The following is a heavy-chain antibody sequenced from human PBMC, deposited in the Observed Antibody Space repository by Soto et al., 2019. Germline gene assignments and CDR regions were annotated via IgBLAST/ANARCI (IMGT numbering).Heavy chain of an antibody. V-gene: IGHV1-46*01. J-gene: IGHJ4*02. CDR1: GYIFTTYY. D-gene: IGHD4-17*01. CDR2: INPSGVST. Sequence: QVQLVQSGAEVKKPGASVKVSCKASGYIFTTYYMHWVRQAPGQGLEWMGIINPSGVSTSYAQKFQGRVTMTRDTPTSTVYMELSSLRSENTAVYYCASEVDYGGNSAFYYWGRGTLFTVSS. CDR3: ASEVDYGGNSAFYY.